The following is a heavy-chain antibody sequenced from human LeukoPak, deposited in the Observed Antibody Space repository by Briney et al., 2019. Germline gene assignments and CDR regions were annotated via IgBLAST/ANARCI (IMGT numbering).Heavy chain of an antibody. D-gene: IGHD2-2*01. V-gene: IGHV3-11*01. CDR1: GFTFSDYY. Sequence: GGSLGLSCAASGFTFSDYYMSWIRQAPGKGLEWVSYISSSGSTIYYADSVKGRFTISRDNAKNSLYLQMNSLRAEDTAVYYCARVRVEVPAVLYYFDYWGQGTLVTVSS. CDR2: ISSSGSTI. CDR3: ARVRVEVPAVLYYFDY. J-gene: IGHJ4*02.